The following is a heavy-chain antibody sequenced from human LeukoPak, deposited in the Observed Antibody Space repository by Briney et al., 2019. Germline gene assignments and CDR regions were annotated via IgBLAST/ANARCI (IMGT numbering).Heavy chain of an antibody. CDR3: VKDKSGEFDY. CDR1: GFTFSSYG. J-gene: IGHJ4*02. D-gene: IGHD1-26*01. Sequence: GGSLRLSCAASGFTFSSYGMHWVRQAPGKGLEWVAVISYDGSNKYYADSVKGRFTISRDNSKNTLYLQMNSLRAEDTAVYYCVKDKSGEFDYWGQGTLVTVSS. CDR2: ISYDGSNK. V-gene: IGHV3-30*18.